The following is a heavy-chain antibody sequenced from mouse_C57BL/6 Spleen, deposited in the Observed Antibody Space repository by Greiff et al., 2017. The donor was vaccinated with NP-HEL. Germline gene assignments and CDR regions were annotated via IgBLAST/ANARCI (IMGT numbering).Heavy chain of an antibody. J-gene: IGHJ4*01. CDR1: GYTFTSYW. Sequence: VQLQQPGAELVKPGASVKVSCKASGYTFTSYWMHWVKQRPGQGLEWIGRIHPSDSDTNYNQKFKGKATLTVDKSSSTAYMQLSSLTSEDSAVYYCAMKYYGNYGAMDYWGQGTSVTVSS. D-gene: IGHD2-1*01. CDR2: IHPSDSDT. V-gene: IGHV1-74*01. CDR3: AMKYYGNYGAMDY.